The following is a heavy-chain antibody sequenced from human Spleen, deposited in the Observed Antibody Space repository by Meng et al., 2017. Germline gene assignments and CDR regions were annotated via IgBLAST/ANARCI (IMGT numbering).Heavy chain of an antibody. J-gene: IGHJ5*02. CDR3: ARGNYVLRFLEWSSNWFDP. V-gene: IGHV1-18*01. CDR2: INAGNGNT. CDR1: GYTLTTYG. D-gene: IGHD3-3*01. Sequence: QVQLVQSGAEVKKPGASVEDSCKASGYTLTTYGINWVRQAPGHGLEWMGWINAGNGNTKYSQKFQGRATITRDTSASTAYMELSSLRSEDTAVYYCARGNYVLRFLEWSSNWFDPWGQGTLVTVSS.